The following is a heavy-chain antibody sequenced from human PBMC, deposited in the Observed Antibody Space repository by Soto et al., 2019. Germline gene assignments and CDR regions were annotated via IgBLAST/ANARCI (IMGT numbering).Heavy chain of an antibody. CDR2: IYYSGSN. CDR3: ASRYGGNLDY. D-gene: IGHD3-16*02. Sequence: QVQLQESVPGLVKPSENLSLTDTVSVVSISRYYWSLIRQPPGKGLEWIGYIYYSGSNNYNPSLKSRVTISVDTSKTQFSLKLRSVTAADKAVYYCASRYGGNLDYWGERTLVTVSS. V-gene: IGHV4-59*01. CDR1: VVSISRYY. J-gene: IGHJ4*02.